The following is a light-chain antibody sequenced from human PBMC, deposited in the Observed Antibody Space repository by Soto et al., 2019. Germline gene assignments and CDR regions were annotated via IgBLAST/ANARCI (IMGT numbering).Light chain of an antibody. V-gene: IGKV1-17*01. CDR3: QQYNSYQT. Sequence: DIQMTQSPSSLSASVGDRVTITCRASQAIRNDLAWYQQKPGRAPKRLIYGSSSLQSGVPSRFSGRGSGTEFTLTISSLQPDDSATYYCQQYNSYQTFGQGTKVDIK. CDR1: QAIRND. CDR2: GSS. J-gene: IGKJ1*01.